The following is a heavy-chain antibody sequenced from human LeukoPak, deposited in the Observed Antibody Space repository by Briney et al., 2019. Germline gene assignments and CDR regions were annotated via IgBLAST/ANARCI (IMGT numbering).Heavy chain of an antibody. CDR3: ARGYSGYDS. J-gene: IGHJ5*02. V-gene: IGHV4-38-2*02. Sequence: SETLSLTCTVSGYSISSGYYWGWIRQPPGKGLEWIGEIYHSGSTNYNPSLKSRVTISVDKSKNQFSLKLSSVTAADTAVYYCARGYSGYDSWGQGTLVTVSS. CDR2: IYHSGST. D-gene: IGHD5-12*01. CDR1: GYSISSGYY.